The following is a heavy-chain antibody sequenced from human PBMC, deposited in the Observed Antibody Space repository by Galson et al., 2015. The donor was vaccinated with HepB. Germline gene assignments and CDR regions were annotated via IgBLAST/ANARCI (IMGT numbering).Heavy chain of an antibody. CDR2: IKQDGSEK. CDR1: GFTFSSSW. CDR3: ARGAIGGWCVDY. J-gene: IGHJ4*02. D-gene: IGHD6-19*01. Sequence: SLRLSCAASGFTFSSSWMSWVRQAPGKGLEWVANIKQDGSEKYYVDSVKGRFTISRDNAKNSLYLQMNSLRAEDTAVYYCARGAIGGWCVDYWGQGTLVTVSS. V-gene: IGHV3-7*03.